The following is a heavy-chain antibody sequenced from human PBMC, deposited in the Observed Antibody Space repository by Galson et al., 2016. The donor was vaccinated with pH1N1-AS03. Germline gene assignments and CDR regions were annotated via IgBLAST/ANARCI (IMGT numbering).Heavy chain of an antibody. D-gene: IGHD6-13*01. V-gene: IGHV3-7*03. J-gene: IGHJ4*02. CDR1: GFSFSSYW. Sequence: LRLSCAASGFSFSSYWMTWVRLTPGKGLEWVANINQDGSAVHYVDSVKGRFTISRDNAKNSLSLQMNSLRDEDTAVYYCTGGGYSSTWYWVYWGQGTLVTVSS. CDR3: TGGGYSSTWYWVY. CDR2: INQDGSAV.